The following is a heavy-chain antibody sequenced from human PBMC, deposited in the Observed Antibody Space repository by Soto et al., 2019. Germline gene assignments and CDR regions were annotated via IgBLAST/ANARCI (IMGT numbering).Heavy chain of an antibody. CDR2: ISYSGNT. V-gene: IGHV4-31*02. D-gene: IGHD3-3*01. J-gene: IGHJ4*01. CDR3: ARGPTPFWSSYRFAYFDS. CDR1: DASINSAAYY. Sequence: PSETQSHTWTVSDASINSAAYYCIWILQRPGEGLEWIGFISYSGNTYHSPSLKSRLVLSVDTSKNQFSLELSFVTAADTAVYYCARGPTPFWSSYRFAYFDSWGHGTPVTV.